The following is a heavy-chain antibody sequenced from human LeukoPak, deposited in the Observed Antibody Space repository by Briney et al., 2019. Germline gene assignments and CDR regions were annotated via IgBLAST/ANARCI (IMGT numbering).Heavy chain of an antibody. J-gene: IGHJ4*02. CDR1: GGTFNSYA. Sequence: SVKVSCKTSGGTFNSYAISWVRQAPGQGLEWMGGITAIFRTANYAQKFQGRVTITADESMSTVYMELSSLRSEDTAVYYCARHSGYHSTMYLDYWGQGTLVTVSS. CDR2: ITAIFRTA. D-gene: IGHD3-22*01. CDR3: ARHSGYHSTMYLDY. V-gene: IGHV1-69*13.